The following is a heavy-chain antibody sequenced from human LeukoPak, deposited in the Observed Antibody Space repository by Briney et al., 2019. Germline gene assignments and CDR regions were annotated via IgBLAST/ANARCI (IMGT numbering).Heavy chain of an antibody. D-gene: IGHD2/OR15-2a*01. CDR3: ARGKYSAFDI. V-gene: IGHV6-1*01. CDR2: TFYRSKWYN. Sequence: SQTLSLTCAISGDSFSSNSVAWNWIRQSPSRGLEWLGRTFYRSKWYNDYAVSVKSRITINPDTSKNQFSLQLSSVTPEDTAAYYCARGKYSAFDIWGQGTMVTVSS. CDR1: GDSFSSNSVA. J-gene: IGHJ3*02.